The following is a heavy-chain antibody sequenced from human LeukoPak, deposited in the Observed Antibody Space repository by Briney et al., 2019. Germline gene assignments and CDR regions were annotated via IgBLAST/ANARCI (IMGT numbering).Heavy chain of an antibody. V-gene: IGHV3-23*01. D-gene: IGHD6-13*01. CDR3: AKGLSSSTWADFDY. CDR1: GFTFSNSA. Sequence: GGSLRLSCEGSGFTFSNSAMTWVRQAPGRGLEWVSGVSGSGDRTNYADSVKSRFTVSRDNSKNTVYLEMNRLGVDDTAVYYCAKGLSSSTWADFDYWGEGILVTVSS. J-gene: IGHJ4*02. CDR2: VSGSGDRT.